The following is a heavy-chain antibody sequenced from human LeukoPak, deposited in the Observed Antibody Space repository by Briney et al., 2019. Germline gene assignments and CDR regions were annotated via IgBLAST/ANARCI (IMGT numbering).Heavy chain of an antibody. Sequence: GGAPRLSCAVSGFTFRSYGMHWGRQAPRKGLEGVALISYDGSNEYYADSVKGRFTISRDNSKNTLYLQMNGLTPEATAMYYCAKDRVYSSGANKRYGVEVWGQGTTVTVSS. D-gene: IGHD6-25*01. CDR1: GFTFRSYG. J-gene: IGHJ6*02. V-gene: IGHV3-30*18. CDR2: ISYDGSNE. CDR3: AKDRVYSSGANKRYGVEV.